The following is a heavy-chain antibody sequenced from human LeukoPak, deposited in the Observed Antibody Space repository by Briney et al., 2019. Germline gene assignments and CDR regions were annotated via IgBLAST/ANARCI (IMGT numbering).Heavy chain of an antibody. V-gene: IGHV4-59*01. CDR3: ARERTIAAAGTRAYYYYMDV. CDR2: IYYSGSA. D-gene: IGHD6-13*01. Sequence: PSETLSLTCTVSGGSISSYYRSWIRQPPGKGLEGIGHIYYSGSANYNPPLKSRVTISVDTSKNQFSLKLSSVTAADTTVYYCARERTIAAAGTRAYYYYMDVWGKGTTVTVSS. J-gene: IGHJ6*03. CDR1: GGSISSYY.